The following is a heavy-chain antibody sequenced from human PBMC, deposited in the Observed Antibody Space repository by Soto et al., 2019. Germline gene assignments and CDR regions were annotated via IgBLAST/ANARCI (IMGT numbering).Heavy chain of an antibody. CDR2: TRNKANSYTT. D-gene: IGHD3-10*01. CDR3: PRGNRAFDI. J-gene: IGHJ3*02. CDR1: GFTFSDYY. V-gene: IGHV3-72*01. Sequence: EVQLVESGGGLVQPGGSLRLSCAASGFTFSDYYMDWVRQAPGKGLEWVGRTRNKANSYTTECVASVKGRFTISSNDSQDAPYLQMNSLKTEDTAVNYCPRGNRAFDIWGQGTMVTVSS.